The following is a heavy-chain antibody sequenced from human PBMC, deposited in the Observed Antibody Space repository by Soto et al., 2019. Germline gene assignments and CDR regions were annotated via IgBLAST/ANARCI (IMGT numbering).Heavy chain of an antibody. D-gene: IGHD3-22*01. CDR1: GGSFSGYY. J-gene: IGHJ6*02. CDR3: AVYDCMIVVIPDRIDV. CDR2: INHSGST. Sequence: PSETLSLTCAVYGGSFSGYYWSWIRQPPGKGLEWIGEINHSGSTNYNPSLKSRVTISVDTSKNQFSLKLSSVTAADTAVYYCAVYDCMIVVIPDRIDVWGQGTMVTVSS. V-gene: IGHV4-34*01.